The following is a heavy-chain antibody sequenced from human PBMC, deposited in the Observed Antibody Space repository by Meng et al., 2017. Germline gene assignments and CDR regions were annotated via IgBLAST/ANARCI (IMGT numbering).Heavy chain of an antibody. D-gene: IGHD5-24*01. Sequence: SVKVSCKASGGTFSSYAISWVRQAPGQGLEWMGGIIPIFGTANYAQKFQGRVTITADESTSTAYMELRSLGSEDTAVYYCAREAGGWMATITAPFDYWGQGTLVTVSS. CDR3: AREAGGWMATITAPFDY. V-gene: IGHV1-69*13. J-gene: IGHJ4*02. CDR2: IIPIFGTA. CDR1: GGTFSSYA.